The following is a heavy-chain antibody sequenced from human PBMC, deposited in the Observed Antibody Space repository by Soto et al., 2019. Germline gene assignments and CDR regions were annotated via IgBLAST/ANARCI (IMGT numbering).Heavy chain of an antibody. V-gene: IGHV3-23*01. D-gene: IGHD2-21*02. CDR2: ISGDGDAI. Sequence: EVQVLESGGDLVQPGGSLRLSCAASGFTFSNYDMSWVRQAPGEGLEWVSVISGDGDAIYYADSVKGRFTISRDNSKSMLYLQMNSLRAEDTAVYYCAKEGPEWRLRYFLNWGQGTLVTVSS. J-gene: IGHJ1*01. CDR1: GFTFSNYD. CDR3: AKEGPEWRLRYFLN.